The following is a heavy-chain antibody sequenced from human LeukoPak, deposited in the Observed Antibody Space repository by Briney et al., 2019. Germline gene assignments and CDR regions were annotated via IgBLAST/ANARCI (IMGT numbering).Heavy chain of an antibody. Sequence: SQTLSLTCTVSGGSISSGDYYWSWIRQPPGKGLEWIGYIYYSGSTNYNPSLKSRVTISVDTSKNQFSLKLSSVTAADTAVYYYARGLASRMVATGGKDYWGQGTLVTVSS. CDR2: IYYSGST. J-gene: IGHJ4*02. D-gene: IGHD5-12*01. CDR1: GGSISSGDYY. V-gene: IGHV4-30-4*08. CDR3: ARGLASRMVATGGKDY.